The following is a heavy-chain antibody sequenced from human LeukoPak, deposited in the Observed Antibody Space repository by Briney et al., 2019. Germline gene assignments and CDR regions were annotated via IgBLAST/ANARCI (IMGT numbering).Heavy chain of an antibody. Sequence: GGSLRLSCAASGFTFSSYAMSWVRQAPGKGLEWVSAISGSGGSTYYADSVKGRFTISRDNSKNTLYLQMNSLRAEDTAVYYSAKSPAAGQNWYFDLWGRGTLVTVSS. CDR3: AKSPAAGQNWYFDL. CDR1: GFTFSSYA. J-gene: IGHJ2*01. V-gene: IGHV3-23*01. D-gene: IGHD6-13*01. CDR2: ISGSGGST.